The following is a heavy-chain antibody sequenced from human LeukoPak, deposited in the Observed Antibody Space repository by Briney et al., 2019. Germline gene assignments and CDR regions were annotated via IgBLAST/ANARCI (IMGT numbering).Heavy chain of an antibody. CDR1: GYTFTSDG. D-gene: IGHD6-13*01. CDR2: ISAYNGNT. V-gene: IGHV1-18*01. CDR3: ARDRRIAAAGNWFDP. J-gene: IGHJ5*02. Sequence: GSLKVSCKASGYTFTSDGISWVRQAPGQGLEWVGWISAYNGNTNYAQKLQGRVTMTTDTSTTTAYMELRSLRSDDTAVYYGARDRRIAAAGNWFDPWGQGTLVTVSS.